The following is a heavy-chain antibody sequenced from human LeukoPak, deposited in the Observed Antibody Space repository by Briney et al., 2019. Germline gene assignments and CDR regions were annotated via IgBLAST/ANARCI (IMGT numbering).Heavy chain of an antibody. D-gene: IGHD3-10*01. CDR1: GGSFSGYY. CDR3: ARQGGDSMVRGVIKDWFGP. J-gene: IGHJ5*02. CDR2: INHSGST. V-gene: IGHV4-34*01. Sequence: TSETLSLTCAVYGGSFSGYYWSWIRQPPGKGLEWIGEINHSGSTNYNPSLKSRVTISVDTSKNQFSLKLSSVTAADTAVYYCARQGGDSMVRGVIKDWFGPWGQGTLVTVSS.